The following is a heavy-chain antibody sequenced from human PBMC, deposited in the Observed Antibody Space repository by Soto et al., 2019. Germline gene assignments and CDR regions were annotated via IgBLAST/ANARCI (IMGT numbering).Heavy chain of an antibody. Sequence: SVKVSCKASGYTFTASYIHWVRQAPGQGLEWMGCINPNSGGTYSAQKFQGRVTLTRDTSISTAYMELASLRSDDTAAYYCARGVIGNWDFFDPWGQGTLVTVS. D-gene: IGHD7-27*01. CDR1: GYTFTASY. CDR3: ARGVIGNWDFFDP. CDR2: INPNSGGT. J-gene: IGHJ5*02. V-gene: IGHV1-2*02.